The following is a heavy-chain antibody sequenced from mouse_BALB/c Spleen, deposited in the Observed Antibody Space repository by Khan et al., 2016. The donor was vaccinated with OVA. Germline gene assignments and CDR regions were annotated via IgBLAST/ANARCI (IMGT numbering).Heavy chain of an antibody. V-gene: IGHV2-6-5*01. CDR2: IWGGGTT. Sequence: VQLQESGPGLVAPSQNLSITCTVSGFPLSDYGVSWIRQPPGKGLEWLGVIWGGGTTYYNSALKSRLSISKDNSKSQVFLKMSSLQSDDTAMFYCAKGFWSYYYTLDYWGQGTSVTVSS. J-gene: IGHJ4*01. CDR3: AKGFWSYYYTLDY. CDR1: GFPLSDYG.